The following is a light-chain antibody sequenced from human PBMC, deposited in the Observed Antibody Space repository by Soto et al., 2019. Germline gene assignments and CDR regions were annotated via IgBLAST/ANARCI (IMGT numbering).Light chain of an antibody. J-gene: IGLJ2*01. V-gene: IGLV2-14*03. CDR3: SSYTSASTSVV. CDR1: SSDVGGYNY. Sequence: QSALTQPASVSGSPGQSITISCTGTSSDVGGYNYVSWYQQHPDKAPKFLIYDVSSRPSGVSNRFSGSKSGNTASLTISGLQAEDEAEYYCSSYTSASTSVVFGGGTKLTVL. CDR2: DVS.